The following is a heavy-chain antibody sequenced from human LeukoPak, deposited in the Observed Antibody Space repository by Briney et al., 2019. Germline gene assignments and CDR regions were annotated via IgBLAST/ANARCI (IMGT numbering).Heavy chain of an antibody. CDR3: ASKYYDFWSGYQRGYFDY. J-gene: IGHJ4*02. CDR1: GGSFSGYY. V-gene: IGHV4-34*01. Sequence: SETLSLTCAVYGGSFSGYYCSWIRQPPGEGMEWIGEINHDGSTTYNPSPKSRVTISVDTSKNQFSLKLISVTAADTAVYYCASKYYDFWSGYQRGYFDYWGQGTLVTVSS. D-gene: IGHD3-3*01. CDR2: INHDGST.